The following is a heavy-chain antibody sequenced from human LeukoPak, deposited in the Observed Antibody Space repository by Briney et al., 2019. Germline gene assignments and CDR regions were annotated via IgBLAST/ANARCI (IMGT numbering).Heavy chain of an antibody. CDR3: ATSSGAPGNM. Sequence: PGGSLRLSCAVSGVYWTSWVRQAPGKGLEWVANINQDGSVIYYVDSVKGRFTISRDNAKNSLYLQMNSLRAEDTGVYYCATSSGAPGNMWGQGTLVTVSS. CDR1: GVYW. J-gene: IGHJ4*02. CDR2: INQDGSVI. V-gene: IGHV3-7*01. D-gene: IGHD2-8*02.